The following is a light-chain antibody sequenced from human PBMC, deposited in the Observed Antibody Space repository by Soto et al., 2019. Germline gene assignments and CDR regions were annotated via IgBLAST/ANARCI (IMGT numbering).Light chain of an antibody. CDR3: QSYDSTLSARYV. Sequence: QSLLTQPPPVSGAPGQRVTISCTGSSSNVGANYDVHWYQHRPGTAPKLLIFGNTNRPSGVPDRFSGSKSVTSASLAITGIQAEDAGDYFCQSYDSTLSARYVFGTGTKATVL. V-gene: IGLV1-40*01. CDR2: GNT. J-gene: IGLJ1*01. CDR1: SSNVGANYD.